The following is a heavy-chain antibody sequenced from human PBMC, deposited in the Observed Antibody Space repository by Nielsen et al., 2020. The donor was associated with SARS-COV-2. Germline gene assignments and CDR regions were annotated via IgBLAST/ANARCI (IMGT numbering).Heavy chain of an antibody. CDR3: VRDNWGRMDV. Sequence: GESLKISCAASGFSDSSNYMSWVRQAAGKGLEWVSVIYSDDSASYADSVKGRFTVSRDNFKNMLFLQMNSLRAEDTGVYYCVRDNWGRMDVWGQGTTVTVSS. J-gene: IGHJ6*02. CDR2: IYSDDSA. CDR1: GFSDSSNY. D-gene: IGHD7-27*01. V-gene: IGHV3-66*01.